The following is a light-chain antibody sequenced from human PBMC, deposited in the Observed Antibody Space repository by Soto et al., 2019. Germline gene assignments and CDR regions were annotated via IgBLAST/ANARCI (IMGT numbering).Light chain of an antibody. CDR2: DTS. Sequence: EIVLTQSPGTLSLSPGERATLSCRACQSISSSSLAWYQQKPGQAPRLLIYDTSSRATGIPDRFSGSGSGTDFTLTISRLEPENFAVYYCQQYRYTFGQGTNLEIE. J-gene: IGKJ2*01. CDR1: QSISSSS. V-gene: IGKV3-20*01. CDR3: QQYRYT.